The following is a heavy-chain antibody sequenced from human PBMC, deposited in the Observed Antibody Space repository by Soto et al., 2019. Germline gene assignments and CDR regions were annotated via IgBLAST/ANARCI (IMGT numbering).Heavy chain of an antibody. D-gene: IGHD1-1*01. CDR3: PSTNWHYGMGV. V-gene: IGHV1-8*01. CDR2: MNPNRGHT. J-gene: IGHJ6*02. Sequence: SVKVFCKASGSTFTRYDMNWVRQATGQGLEWMGWMNPNRGHTGYAQKFKGIVTMTRNTSISTAYMELSSLRPEDPAVYYCPSTNWHYGMGVWGQGTTVTVSS. CDR1: GSTFTRYD.